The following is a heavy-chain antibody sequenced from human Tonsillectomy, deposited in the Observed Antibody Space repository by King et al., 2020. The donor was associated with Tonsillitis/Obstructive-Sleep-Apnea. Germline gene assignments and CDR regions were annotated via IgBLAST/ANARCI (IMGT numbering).Heavy chain of an antibody. CDR2: IYPGDSDT. Sequence: ELQLVQSGAEVKKPGDSLKISCKASGYSFTTYWIGWVRQMPGKGLEWMGFIYPGDSDTRYSPSFQGQVTISVDRSINTAYLQWSSLKASDTAIYYCARSFSRFYAMDVWGQGTTVTVSS. J-gene: IGHJ6*02. D-gene: IGHD2/OR15-2a*01. V-gene: IGHV5-51*03. CDR3: ARSFSRFYAMDV. CDR1: GYSFTTYW.